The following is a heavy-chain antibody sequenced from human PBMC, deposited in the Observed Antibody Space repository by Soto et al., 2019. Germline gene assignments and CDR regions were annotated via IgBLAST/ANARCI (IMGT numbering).Heavy chain of an antibody. Sequence: GGGLRLSCATPGFTLCSSSLSRGRPAPGEGLEWVSAISGSGGSTYYADSVKGRFTISRDNSKNTLYLQMNSLRAEDTAVYYCAKAGALWFGELFYFDYWGQGTLVTVSS. CDR1: GFTLCSSS. D-gene: IGHD3-10*01. J-gene: IGHJ4*02. CDR3: AKAGALWFGELFYFDY. V-gene: IGHV3-23*01. CDR2: ISGSGGST.